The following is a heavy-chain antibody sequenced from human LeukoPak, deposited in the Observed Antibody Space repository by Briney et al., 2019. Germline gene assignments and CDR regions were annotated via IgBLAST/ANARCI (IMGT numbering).Heavy chain of an antibody. V-gene: IGHV4-34*01. CDR3: ARLRYFDWLFRYYYGMDV. Sequence: SETLSLTCAVYGGSFSGYYRSWIRQPPGKGLEWIGEINHSGSTNYNPSLKSRVTISVDTSKNQFSLKLSSVTAADTAVYYCARLRYFDWLFRYYYGMDVWGQGTTVTVSS. CDR2: INHSGST. D-gene: IGHD3-9*01. J-gene: IGHJ6*02. CDR1: GGSFSGYY.